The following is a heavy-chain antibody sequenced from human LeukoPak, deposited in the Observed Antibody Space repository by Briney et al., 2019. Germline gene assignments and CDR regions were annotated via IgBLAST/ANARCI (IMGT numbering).Heavy chain of an antibody. D-gene: IGHD3-9*01. CDR3: ARGFVPDWSFGRGNWFDP. CDR2: IYYSGST. J-gene: IGHJ5*02. Sequence: SETLSLTCTVSGGSVSSGSYYWSWIRQPPGKGLEWIGYIYYSGSTNYNPSLKSRVTISVDTSKNQFSLKLSSVTAADTAVYYCARGFVPDWSFGRGNWFDPWGQGTLVTVSS. V-gene: IGHV4-61*01. CDR1: GGSVSSGSYY.